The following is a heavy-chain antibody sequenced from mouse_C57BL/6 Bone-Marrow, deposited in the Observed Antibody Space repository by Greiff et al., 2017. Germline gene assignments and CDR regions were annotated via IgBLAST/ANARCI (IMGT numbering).Heavy chain of an antibody. CDR2: ISDGGSYT. V-gene: IGHV5-4*01. Sequence: VQLKESGGGLVKPGGSLKLSCAASGFTFSSYAMSWVRQTPEKRLEWVATISDGGSYTYYPDNVQGRFTISRDNAKNNLYLQMSHLKSEDTAMYYCARDDGSSYGAWFAYWGQGTLVTVSA. J-gene: IGHJ3*01. CDR1: GFTFSSYA. D-gene: IGHD1-1*01. CDR3: ARDDGSSYGAWFAY.